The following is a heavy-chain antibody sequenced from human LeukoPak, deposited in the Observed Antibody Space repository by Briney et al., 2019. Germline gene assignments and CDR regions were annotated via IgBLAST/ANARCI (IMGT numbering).Heavy chain of an antibody. J-gene: IGHJ3*02. CDR2: IKQDGGEK. CDR3: ARAYSSDSGGYSKTPDAFDI. D-gene: IGHD3-22*01. Sequence: PGGSLRLSCAASGFTFSSYLMSWVRQAPGKGLEWVANIKQDGGEKYYVDSVKGRFTISRDNAKNSLYLQMNSLRAEDTAVYYCARAYSSDSGGYSKTPDAFDIWGQGTMITVSS. CDR1: GFTFSSYL. V-gene: IGHV3-7*03.